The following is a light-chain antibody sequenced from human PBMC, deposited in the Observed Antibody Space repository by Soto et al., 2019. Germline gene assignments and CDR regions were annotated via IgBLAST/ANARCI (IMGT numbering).Light chain of an antibody. CDR2: DVA. J-gene: IGLJ1*01. V-gene: IGLV2-11*01. CDR1: SSDVGGYNY. CDR3: CSYAGGYTYL. Sequence: QAVVTQPPSASGSPGQSVTISCTGTSSDVGGYNYVSWYQQHPGKAPKLMIYDVARWPSGVPDRFSGSKSGNTASLTISGLQAEDEADYFCCSYAGGYTYLFGTGTKLTVL.